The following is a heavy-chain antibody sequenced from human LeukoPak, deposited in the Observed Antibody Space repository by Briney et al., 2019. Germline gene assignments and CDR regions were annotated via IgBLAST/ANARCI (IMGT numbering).Heavy chain of an antibody. CDR2: IWFDGGNK. J-gene: IGHJ3*01. D-gene: IGHD3/OR15-3a*01. CDR3: AKRGGTGWGAFDV. Sequence: GGSLRLSCAASGFNFSSTDMHWVRQAPGKGLEWVALIWFDGGNKHYAASVQGRFTISRDNSKNTVSLQMDSLRAEDTAVYYCAKRGGTGWGAFDVWGQGTMVSVSP. V-gene: IGHV3-33*06. CDR1: GFNFSSTD.